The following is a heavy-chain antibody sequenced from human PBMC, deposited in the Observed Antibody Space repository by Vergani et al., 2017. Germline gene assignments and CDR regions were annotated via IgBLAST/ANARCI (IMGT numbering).Heavy chain of an antibody. CDR3: AKALVGGGWARFDY. V-gene: IGHV3-9*01. CDR1: GFTFDDYA. D-gene: IGHD2-15*01. Sequence: EVQLLESGGGLVQPGGSLRLSCAASGFTFDDYAMHWVRQAPGKGLEWVSGISWNSGSIGYADSVKGRFTISRDNAKNSLYLQMNSLRAEDTALYYCAKALVGGGWARFDYWGQGTLVTVSS. J-gene: IGHJ4*02. CDR2: ISWNSGSI.